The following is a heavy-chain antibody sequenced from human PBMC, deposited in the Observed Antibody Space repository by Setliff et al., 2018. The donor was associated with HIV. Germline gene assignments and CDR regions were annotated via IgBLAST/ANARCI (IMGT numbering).Heavy chain of an antibody. V-gene: IGHV4-39*01. CDR1: GDSISTSNSY. Sequence: SETLSLTCTVSGDSISTSNSYWGWVRQPPGKGLEWIGSLYDGGSTYYNPSLKSRVTISVDTSKNRFSLKLSSVTAADTAVYYCARHQVIPTVIGAFDICGQGTVVTVSS. D-gene: IGHD3-16*02. J-gene: IGHJ3*02. CDR3: ARHQVIPTVIGAFDI. CDR2: LYDGGST.